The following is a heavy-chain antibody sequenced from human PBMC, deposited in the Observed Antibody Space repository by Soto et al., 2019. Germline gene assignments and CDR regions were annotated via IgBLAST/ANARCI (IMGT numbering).Heavy chain of an antibody. Sequence: ASVKVSCKASGYTFTGYYMHWVRQAPGQGLEWMGWINPNSGGTNYAQKFQGWVTMTRDTSISTAYMEVSRLRSDDTAVYYCARALDGSGSYGPGGPYYFDYWGQGTLVTVSS. V-gene: IGHV1-2*04. CDR1: GYTFTGYY. J-gene: IGHJ4*02. CDR3: ARALDGSGSYGPGGPYYFDY. D-gene: IGHD3-10*01. CDR2: INPNSGGT.